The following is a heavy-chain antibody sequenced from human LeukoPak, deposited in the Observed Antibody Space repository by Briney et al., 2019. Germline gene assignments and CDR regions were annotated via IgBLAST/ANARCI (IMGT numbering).Heavy chain of an antibody. CDR1: GGSFSGYY. J-gene: IGHJ4*02. CDR2: INHSGST. D-gene: IGHD1-14*01. Sequence: PSETLSLTCAVYGGSFSGYYWSWLRQPPGKGLEWLGEINHSGSTNYNPSLKSRVTISVDTSKNQFSLKLRSVTAADTAVYYCARRRISPKPYYVDYWGQGTLVTVSS. CDR3: ARRRISPKPYYVDY. V-gene: IGHV4-34*01.